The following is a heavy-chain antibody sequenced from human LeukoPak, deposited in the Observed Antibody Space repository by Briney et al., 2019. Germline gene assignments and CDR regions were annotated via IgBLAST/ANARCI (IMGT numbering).Heavy chain of an antibody. V-gene: IGHV3-23*01. CDR3: XXXXXXXXXXXTNYFDF. J-gene: IGHJ4*02. CDR2: MSTSGAGT. CDR1: XFTFSDYA. Sequence: CAXSXFTFSDYAMNWVRQAPGKGLEWVSSMSTSGAGTFYADSVKGGFTISRDNSKNTLYLQMKSLRADDTAVYYCXXXXXXXXXXXTNYFDFWGQGTLVTVSS. D-gene: IGHD1-1*01.